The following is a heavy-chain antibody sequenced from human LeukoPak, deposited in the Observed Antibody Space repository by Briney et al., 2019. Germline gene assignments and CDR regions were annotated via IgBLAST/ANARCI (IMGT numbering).Heavy chain of an antibody. CDR2: ISSSSSYI. CDR3: ARVLCASSTSCYGGTFDY. V-gene: IGHV3-21*01. J-gene: IGHJ4*02. CDR1: GFTFSSYS. D-gene: IGHD2-2*01. Sequence: GGSLRLSCAASGFTFSSYSMNWVRQAPGEGLEWVSSISSSSSYIYYADSVKGRFTISRDNAKNSLYLQMNSLRAEDTAVYYCARVLCASSTSCYGGTFDYWGQGTLVTVSS.